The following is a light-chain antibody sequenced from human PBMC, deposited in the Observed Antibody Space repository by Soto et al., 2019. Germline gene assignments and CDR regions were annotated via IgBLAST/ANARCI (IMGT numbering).Light chain of an antibody. J-gene: IGLJ3*02. CDR3: GSYTSATTWV. CDR1: SSDIGRYNY. V-gene: IGLV2-14*03. CDR2: EVS. Sequence: QSALTQPASVSGPPGQSITISCTGSSSDIGRYNYVSWYQQLPGKAPKLIIYEVSNRPSGVSDRFSGSKSGNTASLSISGLQTEDEADYYCGSYTSATTWVFGGGTKLTVL.